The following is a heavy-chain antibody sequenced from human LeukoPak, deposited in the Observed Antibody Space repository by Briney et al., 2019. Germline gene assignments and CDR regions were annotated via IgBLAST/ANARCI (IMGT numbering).Heavy chain of an antibody. Sequence: VASVKVSCKASGYMFTSYDINWVRQTTGQGLEWMGWVNPTTGKTGYAQKFQGRVTMTRDTSISTAYMELSRLRSDDTAVYYCARGRWVYWGQGTLVTVSS. CDR1: GYMFTSYD. J-gene: IGHJ4*02. CDR2: VNPTTGKT. CDR3: ARGRWVY. V-gene: IGHV1-8*01. D-gene: IGHD4-23*01.